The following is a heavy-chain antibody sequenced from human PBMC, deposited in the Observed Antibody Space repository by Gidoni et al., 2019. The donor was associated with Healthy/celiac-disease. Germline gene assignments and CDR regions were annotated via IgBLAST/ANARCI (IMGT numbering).Heavy chain of an antibody. V-gene: IGHV1-69*04. Sequence: QVQLVQSGAEVKKPGSSVTVSCKASGGTFSSYAISWVRQAPGQGLEWLGRIIPILGKANYAQKFQGRGTNTAAKTTSKAYMELSSLRSEDTAVYYCARGVEDGIVGAITWGQGTLVTVSS. D-gene: IGHD1-26*01. CDR1: GGTFSSYA. J-gene: IGHJ5*02. CDR3: ARGVEDGIVGAIT. CDR2: IIPILGKA.